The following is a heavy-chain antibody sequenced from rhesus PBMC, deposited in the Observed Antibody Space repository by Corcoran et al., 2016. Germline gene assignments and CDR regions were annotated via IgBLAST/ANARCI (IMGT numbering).Heavy chain of an antibody. CDR3: ASYYYGRANFDF. D-gene: IGHD3-28*01. Sequence: QLQLQESGPGLVKPSETLSLTCTVSGGSIRSYYWTWSRQPPGKGLVWMGRISGSNGSPDYNPSLNSRVSISTDTSKNQFSLKLTSVAAADTAVYYCASYYYGRANFDFWGQGVLVTVSS. J-gene: IGHJ4*01. CDR1: GGSIRSYY. V-gene: IGHV4-173*01. CDR2: ISGSNGSP.